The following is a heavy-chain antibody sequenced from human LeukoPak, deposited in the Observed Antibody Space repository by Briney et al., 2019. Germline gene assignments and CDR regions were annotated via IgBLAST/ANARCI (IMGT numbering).Heavy chain of an antibody. Sequence: GGSLRLSCAASGFTFSSHWMHWVRQAPGKGLVWVSRINSDGSSTDYADSVKGRFTISRDNTKNTLYLQMNSLRAEDTAVYYCASSGDSSGYYYSRLYGMDVWGQGTTVTVSS. V-gene: IGHV3-74*01. CDR1: GFTFSSHW. J-gene: IGHJ6*02. CDR2: INSDGSST. CDR3: ASSGDSSGYYYSRLYGMDV. D-gene: IGHD3-22*01.